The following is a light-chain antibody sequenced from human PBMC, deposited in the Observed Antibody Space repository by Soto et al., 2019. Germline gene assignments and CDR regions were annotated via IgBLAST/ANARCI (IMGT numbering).Light chain of an antibody. CDR2: EVS. CDR3: MQGRHLAWT. V-gene: IGKV2-30*01. J-gene: IGKJ1*01. Sequence: DVVVTQSPPSLPVTLGQSASISCRSSQSLENSDGKTYLSWFKQRPGQSPRRLISEVSKRDSGVPDRIRGSGLGTDFTLHISSVEAEDVGVYYCMQGRHLAWTFGQGTRVEIK. CDR1: QSLENSDGKTY.